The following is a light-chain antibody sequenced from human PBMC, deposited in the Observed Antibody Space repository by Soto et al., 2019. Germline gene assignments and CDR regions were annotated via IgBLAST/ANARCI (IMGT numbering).Light chain of an antibody. CDR1: QSSSSY. Sequence: DIQMTQSPSSLSASVGDRVTITCRTSQSSSSYLNWYQQNPGKAPKLLIYAASSLQSGVPSRFSGSGSGTDFTLTISSLQPEDVTTYYCQQSYSAPPTFGQGTKVEIK. CDR3: QQSYSAPPT. V-gene: IGKV1-39*01. CDR2: AAS. J-gene: IGKJ2*01.